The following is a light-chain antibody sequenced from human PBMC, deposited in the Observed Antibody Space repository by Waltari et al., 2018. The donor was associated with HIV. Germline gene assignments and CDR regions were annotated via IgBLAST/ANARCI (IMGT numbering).Light chain of an antibody. V-gene: IGLV1-44*01. CDR3: AALDDSLNGWV. Sequence: QSVLPQPHSASGTPGQTVTITCSGSSSTIQTNSVSWYQQLPGTAPNVPISSNAQRPSGVPDRFSGSKSGTSASLAISGLQSEDEADYYCAALDDSLNGWVFGGGTKLTVL. CDR1: SSTIQTNS. CDR2: SNA. J-gene: IGLJ3*02.